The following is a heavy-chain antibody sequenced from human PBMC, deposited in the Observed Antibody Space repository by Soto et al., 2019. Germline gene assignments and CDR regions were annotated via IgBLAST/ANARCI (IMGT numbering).Heavy chain of an antibody. CDR3: ARVGTYGKSNSGYYYGMDV. V-gene: IGHV1-8*01. J-gene: IGHJ6*02. D-gene: IGHD4-4*01. CDR1: GYTFTSYD. CDR2: MNPNSGNT. Sequence: GASVKVSCKASGYTFTSYDINWVRQATGQGLEWMGWMNPNSGNTGYAQKFQGRVTMTRNTSISTAYMELSSLRSEETAVYYCARVGTYGKSNSGYYYGMDVWGQGTTVTVSS.